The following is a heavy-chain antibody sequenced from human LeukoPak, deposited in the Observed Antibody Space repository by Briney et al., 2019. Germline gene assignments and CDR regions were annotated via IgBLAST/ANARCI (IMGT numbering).Heavy chain of an antibody. CDR1: GFTFSSYG. CDR3: PKPGEVNAIGQGAFAI. CDR2: IWYDGSNK. J-gene: IGHJ3*02. V-gene: IGHV3-33*06. Sequence: GGSLRLSCAASGFTFSSYGMDWVRQAPGKGLEWVAAIWYDGSNKYYTESLKGRFTISRDNSKNMLYLQMNSLRAEDTAVYYCPKPGEVNAIGQGAFAICGQETMAAVSS. D-gene: IGHD2-8*01.